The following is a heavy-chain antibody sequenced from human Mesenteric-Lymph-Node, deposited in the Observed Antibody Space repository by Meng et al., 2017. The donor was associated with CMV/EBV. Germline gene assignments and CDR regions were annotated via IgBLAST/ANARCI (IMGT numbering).Heavy chain of an antibody. J-gene: IGHJ5*02. CDR1: GVIFSSYE. V-gene: IGHV3-30*19. D-gene: IGHD3-3*01. CDR3: ARDGLRFLEWFWFDP. Sequence: SGVIFSSYEMHGVRQGQGKGLEWVAVISYNGSNKYYADSVKGRFTISRDNSKNTLYLQMNSLRAEDTAVYYCARDGLRFLEWFWFDPWGQGTLVTVSS. CDR2: ISYNGSNK.